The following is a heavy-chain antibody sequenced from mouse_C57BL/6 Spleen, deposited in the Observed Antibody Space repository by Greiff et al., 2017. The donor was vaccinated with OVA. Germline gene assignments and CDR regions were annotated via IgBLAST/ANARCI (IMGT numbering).Heavy chain of an antibody. CDR2: ISNLAYSI. CDR1: GFTFSDSG. V-gene: IGHV5-15*01. CDR3: ARRDRGYFDY. D-gene: IGHD3-3*01. Sequence: EVKLVESGGGLVQPGGSLKLSCAASGFTFSDSGMAWVRQAPRKGPEWVAFISNLAYSIYYADTVTGRFTISRENAKITLYLEMCSVRAEDTAMYYCARRDRGYFDYWGKGTTLTVSS. J-gene: IGHJ2*01.